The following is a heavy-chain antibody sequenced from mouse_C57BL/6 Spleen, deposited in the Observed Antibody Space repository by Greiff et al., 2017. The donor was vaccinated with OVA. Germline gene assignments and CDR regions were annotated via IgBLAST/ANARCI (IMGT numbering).Heavy chain of an antibody. CDR3: ARHEDLYYFDY. J-gene: IGHJ2*01. V-gene: IGHV5-9*01. CDR2: ISGGGGNT. Sequence: EVQLVASGGGLVKPGGSLKLSCAASGFTFSSYTMSWVRQTPEKRLEWVATISGGGGNTYYPDSVKGRFTISRDNAKNTLYLQMSSLRSEDTALYYCARHEDLYYFDYWGQGTTLTVSS. CDR1: GFTFSSYT.